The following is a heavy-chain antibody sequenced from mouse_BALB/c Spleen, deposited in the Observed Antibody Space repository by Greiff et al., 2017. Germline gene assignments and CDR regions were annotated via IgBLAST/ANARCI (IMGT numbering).Heavy chain of an antibody. CDR3: ARDPRYYYGSSYYYAMDY. D-gene: IGHD1-1*01. CDR2: INSNGGST. CDR1: GFTFSSYG. V-gene: IGHV5-6-3*01. J-gene: IGHJ4*01. Sequence: EVMLVESGGGLVQPGGSLKLSCAASGFTFSSYGMSWVRQTPDKRLELVATINSNGGSTSYPDSVKGRFTISRDNAKNTLYLQMSSLKSEDTAMYYCARDPRYYYGSSYYYAMDYWGQGTSVTVSS.